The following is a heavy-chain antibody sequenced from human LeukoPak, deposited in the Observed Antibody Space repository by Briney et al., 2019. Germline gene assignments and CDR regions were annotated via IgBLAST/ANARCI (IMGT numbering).Heavy chain of an antibody. CDR2: MHHSGST. J-gene: IGHJ5*02. CDR1: GGSIRSYY. CDR3: ARHAAVEGSSGWSPLWWFDP. D-gene: IGHD6-19*01. V-gene: IGHV4-59*08. Sequence: SETLSLTCTVSGGSIRSYYWSWIRQPPGKGREWIGYMHHSGSTKHNPYLKSRGTISLDTSKSPFSLKLSSVTAADTAVYYCARHAAVEGSSGWSPLWWFDPWGQGTLVTVSS.